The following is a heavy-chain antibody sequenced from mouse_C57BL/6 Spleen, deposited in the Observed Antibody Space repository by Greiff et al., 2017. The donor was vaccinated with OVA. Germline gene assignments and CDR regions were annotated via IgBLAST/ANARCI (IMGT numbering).Heavy chain of an antibody. CDR3: ARNYGSKAWFAY. Sequence: QVQLQQSGAELARPGASVKLSCKASGYTFTSYGISWVKQRTGQGLEWIGEIYPRSGNTYYNEKFKGKATLTADKSSSTAYMELRSLTSEDSAVYVCARNYGSKAWFAYWGQGTLVTVSA. CDR1: GYTFTSYG. V-gene: IGHV1-81*01. D-gene: IGHD1-1*01. CDR2: IYPRSGNT. J-gene: IGHJ3*01.